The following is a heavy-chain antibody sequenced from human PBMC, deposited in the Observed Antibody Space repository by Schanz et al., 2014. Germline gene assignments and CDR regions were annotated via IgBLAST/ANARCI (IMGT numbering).Heavy chain of an antibody. V-gene: IGHV1-69*09. J-gene: IGHJ4*02. Sequence: QVQLIQSGAEVKKPGASVRVSCKVSGYAFTTYGISWVRQAPGQGLEWMGRIIPILGIANYAQKFQGRVTNTADKSTTTAYMELSGLRSEDTAVYYCARDRLECGAECYSVEVFEIWGQGTLVTVSS. CDR2: IIPILGIA. CDR1: GYAFTTYG. CDR3: ARDRLECGAECYSVEVFEI. D-gene: IGHD2-21*01.